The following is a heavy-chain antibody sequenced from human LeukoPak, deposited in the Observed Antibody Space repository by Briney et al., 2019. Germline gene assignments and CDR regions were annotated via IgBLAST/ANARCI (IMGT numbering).Heavy chain of an antibody. CDR3: AKSHDSSGSDY. CDR2: ISGSGGST. V-gene: IGHV3-23*01. D-gene: IGHD3-22*01. Sequence: GGSPRLSCAASGFTFSSYVMSWVRQAPGKGLEWVSAISGSGGSTYYADSVKGRFAIPRDNSKNTLYMQMNSLRAEDTAVYYCAKSHDSSGSDYWGQGTLVTVSS. J-gene: IGHJ4*02. CDR1: GFTFSSYV.